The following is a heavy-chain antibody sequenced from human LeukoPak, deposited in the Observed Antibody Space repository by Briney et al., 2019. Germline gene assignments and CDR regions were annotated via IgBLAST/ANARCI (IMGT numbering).Heavy chain of an antibody. D-gene: IGHD5-24*01. CDR2: IGSSGGST. V-gene: IGHV3-23*01. Sequence: GGSLRLSCAASGSNFITAAMTWVRQAPGKGLEWVSLIGSSGGSTYYADSVKGRFTISRDNFNHTLSLQMNSLRVEDTAIYYCVKDIQFSTWGLGTMVTVSS. CDR3: VKDIQFST. CDR1: GSNFITAA. J-gene: IGHJ3*01.